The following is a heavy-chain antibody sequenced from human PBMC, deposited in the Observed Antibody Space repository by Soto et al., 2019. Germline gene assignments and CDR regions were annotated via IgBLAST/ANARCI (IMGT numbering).Heavy chain of an antibody. D-gene: IGHD3-10*01. Sequence: GESLKISCKGSGYSFTSYWISWVRQMPGKGLEWMGRIDPSDSYTNYSPSFQGHVTISADKSISTAYLQWSSLKASDTATYYCARRPPYGSGSYGVYGMDVWGQGTTVTVSS. CDR3: ARRPPYGSGSYGVYGMDV. CDR2: IDPSDSYT. V-gene: IGHV5-10-1*01. J-gene: IGHJ6*02. CDR1: GYSFTSYW.